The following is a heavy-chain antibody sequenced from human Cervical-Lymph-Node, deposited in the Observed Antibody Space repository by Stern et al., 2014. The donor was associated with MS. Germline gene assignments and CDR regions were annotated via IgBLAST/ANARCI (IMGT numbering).Heavy chain of an antibody. V-gene: IGHV1-69*01. CDR2: IFPVLGTP. D-gene: IGHD6-13*01. CDR3: ALSSEASDRWYSLGYDL. Sequence: QVQLVQSGAEVTKPGSSVKVSCKASGGTFSKFPSSWVRQAPGQGLEWMGGIFPVLGTPTYAQKFRGRVTITADVTTSTVYMELSSLRSDDTAVYYCALSSEASDRWYSLGYDLWGQGTLVTVSS. CDR1: GGTFSKFP. J-gene: IGHJ5*02.